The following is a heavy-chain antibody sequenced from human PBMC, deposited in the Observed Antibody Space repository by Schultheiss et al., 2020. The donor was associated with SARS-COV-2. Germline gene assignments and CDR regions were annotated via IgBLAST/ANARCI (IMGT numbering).Heavy chain of an antibody. V-gene: IGHV4-34*01. CDR1: GGSFSGYY. CDR3: AREIRVWELRGAFDI. J-gene: IGHJ3*02. Sequence: SETLSLTCAVSGGSFSGYYWSWIRQPPGKGLEWIGEINHSGSTYYNPSLKSRVTISVDTSKNQFSLKLSSVTAADTAVYYCAREIRVWELRGAFDIWGQGTMVTVSS. D-gene: IGHD1-26*01. CDR2: INHSGST.